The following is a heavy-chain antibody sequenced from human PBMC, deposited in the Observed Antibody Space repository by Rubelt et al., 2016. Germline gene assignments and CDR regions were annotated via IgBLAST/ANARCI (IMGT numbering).Heavy chain of an antibody. CDR2: IYNGGCT. CDR3: ARKPGGFDY. D-gene: IGHD1-14*01. CDR1: GFTVSSNY. J-gene: IGHJ4*02. V-gene: IGHV3-66*01. Sequence: EVHLVESGGGLVQPGGSLRLSCVASGFTVSSNYMSWVRQAPGKGLEWVSVIYNGGCTYYAVSVKGSLTISRENSKNRLELQRNSLRAEDTAIYYCARKPGGFDYCGQGTLVTVSS.